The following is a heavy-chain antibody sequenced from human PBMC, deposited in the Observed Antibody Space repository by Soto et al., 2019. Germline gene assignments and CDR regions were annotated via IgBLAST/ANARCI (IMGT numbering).Heavy chain of an antibody. CDR3: VRSSGSQPRAGWFDP. D-gene: IGHD1-26*01. V-gene: IGHV3-9*01. CDR1: GFNFDDHA. CDR2: ISWNSVTI. J-gene: IGHJ5*02. Sequence: EVQLVESGGGLAQPGWSRRLSCAASGFNFDDHAMHWVRQTPGKGLEWVSGISWNSVTINYADSIKGRFTISRDNAKRTLYLQMNNLRPADTAMYFFVRSSGSQPRAGWFDPWGQGTLVTVS.